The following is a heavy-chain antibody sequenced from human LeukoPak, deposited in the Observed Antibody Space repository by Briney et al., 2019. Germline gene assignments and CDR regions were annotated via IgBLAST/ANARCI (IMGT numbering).Heavy chain of an antibody. CDR1: GFTFSSYE. CDR2: ISSSGSTI. D-gene: IGHD2-15*01. CDR3: ARGPIGYCSGGSCYLSYMDV. V-gene: IGHV3-48*03. Sequence: SGGSLRLSCVASGFTFSSYEMNWVRQAPGKGLEWVSYISSSGSTIYYADSVKGRFTISRDNAKNSLYLQMNSLRAEDTAVYYCARGPIGYCSGGSCYLSYMDVWGKGTTVTISS. J-gene: IGHJ6*03.